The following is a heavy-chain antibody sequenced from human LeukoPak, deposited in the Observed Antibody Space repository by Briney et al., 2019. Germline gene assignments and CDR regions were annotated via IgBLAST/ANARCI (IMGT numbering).Heavy chain of an antibody. CDR3: ARGDDFSGDH. CDR1: GFTFSNFW. V-gene: IGHV3-7*04. J-gene: IGHJ4*02. Sequence: GSLRLSXAVSGFTFSNFWMSWVRQAPGRGLEWVANIHPEGNEKYHVESVKGRFTISRDNTKNLLFLQMNGLRVEDTAVYYCARGDDFSGDHWGQGTLVTVSS. D-gene: IGHD1-1*01. CDR2: IHPEGNEK.